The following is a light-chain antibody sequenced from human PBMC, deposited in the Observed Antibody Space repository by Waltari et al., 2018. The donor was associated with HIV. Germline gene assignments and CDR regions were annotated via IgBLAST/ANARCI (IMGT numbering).Light chain of an antibody. J-gene: IGLJ3*02. V-gene: IGLV3-1*01. Sequence: SYELTQPPSVSVSPGQTASITCSGDNLVDKYACWYHQKPGPSPVLVHYQASKRPSGIPERFSGSTAGNTATLSISGTQAMYAADYYCQAWDSITWVFGGGTKLTGL. CDR2: QAS. CDR1: NLVDKY. CDR3: QAWDSITWV.